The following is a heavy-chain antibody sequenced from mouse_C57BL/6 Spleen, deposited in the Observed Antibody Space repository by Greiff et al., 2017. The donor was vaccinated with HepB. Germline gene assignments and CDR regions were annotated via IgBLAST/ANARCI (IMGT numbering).Heavy chain of an antibody. CDR1: GFTFSSYT. J-gene: IGHJ2*01. D-gene: IGHD1-1*01. V-gene: IGHV5-9*01. Sequence: EVKVVESGGGLVKPGGSLKLSCAASGFTFSSYTMSWVRQTPEKRLEWVATISGGGGNTYYPDSVKGRFTISRDNAKNTLYLQMSSLRSEDTALYYCARGGTTVYFDYWGQGTTLTVSS. CDR3: ARGGTTVYFDY. CDR2: ISGGGGNT.